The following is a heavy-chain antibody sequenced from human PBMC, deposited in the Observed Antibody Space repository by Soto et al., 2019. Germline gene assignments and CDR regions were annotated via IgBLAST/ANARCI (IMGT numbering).Heavy chain of an antibody. Sequence: QVQLVQSGAEVKKPGASVKVSCKASGYTFTSYAMHWVRQAPGQRLEWMGWINAGNGNTKYSQKFQGRVTITRDTSASTAYMELSSLRSEDTAVYYCAREGCSSTSCYETYYYYGMDVWGQGTTVTVSS. V-gene: IGHV1-3*01. J-gene: IGHJ6*02. CDR3: AREGCSSTSCYETYYYYGMDV. CDR1: GYTFTSYA. D-gene: IGHD2-2*01. CDR2: INAGNGNT.